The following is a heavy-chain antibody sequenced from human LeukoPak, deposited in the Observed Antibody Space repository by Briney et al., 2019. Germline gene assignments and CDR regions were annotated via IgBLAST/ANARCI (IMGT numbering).Heavy chain of an antibody. CDR3: AKGGIPAAYWGGIDY. Sequence: GGSLRLSCAASGFTFSSNAMSWVRQAPGKGLEWVSAISGSGGSTYYADSVKGRFTISRDNSKNTLFLQMNSLRAEDTAVYYCAKGGIPAAYWGGIDYWGQGTLVTVSS. CDR1: GFTFSSNA. D-gene: IGHD2-2*01. V-gene: IGHV3-23*01. CDR2: ISGSGGST. J-gene: IGHJ4*02.